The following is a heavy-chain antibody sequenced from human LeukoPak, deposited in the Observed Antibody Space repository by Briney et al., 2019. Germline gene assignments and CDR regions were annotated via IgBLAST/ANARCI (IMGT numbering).Heavy chain of an antibody. J-gene: IGHJ5*02. CDR3: ARGGYSYGLNWFDP. CDR1: GGSFSGYY. V-gene: IGHV4-34*01. Sequence: PSETLSLTCAVYGGSFSGYYWSWIRQPPGKGLEWIGEINHSGSTNYNPSLKSRVTISVGTSKNQFSLKLSSVTAADTAVYYCARGGYSYGLNWFDPWGQGTLVTVSS. D-gene: IGHD5-18*01. CDR2: INHSGST.